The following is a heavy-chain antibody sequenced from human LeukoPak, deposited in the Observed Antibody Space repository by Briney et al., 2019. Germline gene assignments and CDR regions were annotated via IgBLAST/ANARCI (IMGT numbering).Heavy chain of an antibody. V-gene: IGHV4-39*01. Sequence: SETLSLTCTVSGGSIRSSSYYWGWIRQPPGKGLEWIGSIYYSGSTYYNPSLKSRVTISVDTSKNQFSLKLSSVTAADTAVYYCGRGGPEYISNIVSDYWGQGTLVTVSS. CDR3: GRGGPEYISNIVSDY. J-gene: IGHJ4*02. CDR1: GGSIRSSSYY. CDR2: IYYSGST. D-gene: IGHD2/OR15-2a*01.